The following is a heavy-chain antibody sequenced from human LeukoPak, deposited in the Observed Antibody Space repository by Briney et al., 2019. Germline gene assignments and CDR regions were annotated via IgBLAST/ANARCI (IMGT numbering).Heavy chain of an antibody. V-gene: IGHV3-48*01. CDR3: ARDAIMDV. D-gene: IGHD2-2*01. J-gene: IGHJ6*03. CDR1: GFTFSTYS. Sequence: PGGSLRLSCAASGFTFSTYSMNWVRLAPGKGLEWVSYISSNGTTRYYADSVKGRFTISRDNAKNSLYLQMNSLRAEDTAVYYCARDAIMDVWGKGTTVTVSS. CDR2: ISSNGTTR.